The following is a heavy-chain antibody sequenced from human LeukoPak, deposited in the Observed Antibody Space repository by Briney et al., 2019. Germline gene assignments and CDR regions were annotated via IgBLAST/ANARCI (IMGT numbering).Heavy chain of an antibody. CDR3: ASLITMVRGVIIHWYFDL. V-gene: IGHV4-38-2*01. CDR2: IYHSGST. J-gene: IGHJ2*01. Sequence: PSETLSLTCAVPGYSISSGYYWGWIRQPPGKGLEWIGSIYHSGSTYYNPSLKSRVTISVDTSKNQFSLKLSSVTAADTAVYYCASLITMVRGVIIHWYFDLWGRGTLVTVSS. D-gene: IGHD3-10*01. CDR1: GYSISSGYY.